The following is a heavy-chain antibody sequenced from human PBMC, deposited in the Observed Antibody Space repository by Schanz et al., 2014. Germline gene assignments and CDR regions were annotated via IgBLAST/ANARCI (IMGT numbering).Heavy chain of an antibody. D-gene: IGHD1-26*01. J-gene: IGHJ4*02. CDR1: GFTFSNYI. CDR2: ISYDGSNK. CDR3: AGDWASGRYYSDY. Sequence: QVQLVESGGGVVQPGGSLRLSCAASGFTFSNYIMHWVRQAPGKGLDWVATISYDGSNKYYAESVKGRFAISRDNSKDTLYLQMNSLRTEDTAVYYCAGDWASGRYYSDYWGQGTLVTVSS. V-gene: IGHV3-30*09.